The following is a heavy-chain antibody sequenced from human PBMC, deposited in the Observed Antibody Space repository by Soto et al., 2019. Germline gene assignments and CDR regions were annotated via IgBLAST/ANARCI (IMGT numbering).Heavy chain of an antibody. CDR2: IHVTGYT. D-gene: IGHD3-16*01. V-gene: IGHV4-30-2*01. Sequence: QLQLRESGSRLVQPSQTLTLICSVSGDSITSGSYSWSWIRQAPGKGLEWIGNIHVTGYTSFSPSLRRRLTRSVDTSQNQFSLSLNPVTAADTAVYYCARGGALRPYGHVPLAFWGQGTLVTVSS. J-gene: IGHJ4*02. CDR3: ARGGALRPYGHVPLAF. CDR1: GDSITSGSYS.